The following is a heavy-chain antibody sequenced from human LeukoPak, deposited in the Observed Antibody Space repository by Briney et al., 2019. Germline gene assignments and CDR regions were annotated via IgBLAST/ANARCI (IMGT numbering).Heavy chain of an antibody. CDR3: ARGGSGSYFESAFDI. Sequence: LSLTCTVSGGSISSGSYYWSWIRQPAGKGLEWVAVISYDGSNKYYADSVKGRFTISRDNSKNTLYLQMNSLRAEDTAVYYCARGGSGSYFESAFDIWGQGTMVTVSS. V-gene: IGHV3-30-3*01. J-gene: IGHJ3*02. CDR2: ISYDGSNK. CDR1: GGSISSGSYY. D-gene: IGHD1-26*01.